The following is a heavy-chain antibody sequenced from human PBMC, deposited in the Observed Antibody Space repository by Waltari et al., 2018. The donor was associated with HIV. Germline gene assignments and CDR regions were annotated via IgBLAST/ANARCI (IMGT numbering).Heavy chain of an antibody. CDR1: GFTFSSYS. Sequence: EVQLVESGGALVQPGGSLRLSCAASGFTFSSYSMNWVRQAPGEGLEWIAYISGNNKTDYADSVKGRFTISRDNNNNLLFLQMDSLRDEDTAFYYCARHPHSLDYWGQGTLVTVSS. CDR3: ARHPHSLDY. CDR2: ISGNNKT. D-gene: IGHD2-15*01. J-gene: IGHJ4*02. V-gene: IGHV3-48*02.